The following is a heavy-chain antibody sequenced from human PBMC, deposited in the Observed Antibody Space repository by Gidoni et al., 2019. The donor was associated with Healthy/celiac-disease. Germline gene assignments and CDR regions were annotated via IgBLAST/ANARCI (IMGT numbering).Heavy chain of an antibody. D-gene: IGHD2-2*01. CDR2: IYPSGST. J-gene: IGHJ6*03. CDR1: GGSSSSYY. V-gene: IGHV4-4*07. CDR3: ARDSGVGYCSSTSCFYYYYYMDV. Sequence: QVQLQESGPGLVKPSETLSLTCTVSGGSSSSYYWSWIRPPAWKGLEWIGRIYPSGSTNPNPSLKSRVTMSVDTSKNQFSLKLSSVTAADTAVYYCARDSGVGYCSSTSCFYYYYYMDVWGKGTTVTVSS.